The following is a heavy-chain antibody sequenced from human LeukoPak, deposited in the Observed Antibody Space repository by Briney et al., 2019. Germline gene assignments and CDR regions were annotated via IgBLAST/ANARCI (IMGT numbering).Heavy chain of an antibody. V-gene: IGHV3-48*03. CDR3: ARVGYPRYFDGRLDY. J-gene: IGHJ4*02. D-gene: IGHD3-3*01. CDR1: GFTFSSYE. CDR2: ISSSGSTI. Sequence: GGSLRLSCAASGFTFSSYEMNWVRQAPGKGLEWVSYISSSGSTIYYADSVKGRFTIPRDNAKNSLYLQMNSLRAEDTAVYYCARVGYPRYFDGRLDYWGQGTLVTVSS.